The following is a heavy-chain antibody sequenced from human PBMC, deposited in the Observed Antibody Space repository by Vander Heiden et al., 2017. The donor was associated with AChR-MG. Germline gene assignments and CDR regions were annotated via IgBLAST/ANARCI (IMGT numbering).Heavy chain of an antibody. CDR1: GGPFSSSA. V-gene: IGHV1-69*01. J-gene: IGHJ3*02. CDR2: IIPIFGTA. Sequence: QVQLVQSGAEVKKPGSSVKVSCKASGGPFSSSATSWVRQAPGQGLEWMGGIIPIFGTANYAQKFQGRVTITADESTSTAYMELSSLRSEDTAVYYCARASVEGYPPIINAFDIWGQGTMVTVSS. D-gene: IGHD5-12*01. CDR3: ARASVEGYPPIINAFDI.